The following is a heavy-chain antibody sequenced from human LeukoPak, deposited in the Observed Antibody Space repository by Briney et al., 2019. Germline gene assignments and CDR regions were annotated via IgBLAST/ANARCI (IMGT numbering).Heavy chain of an antibody. CDR2: INWNGGSK. Sequence: GGSLRLSCAASGFTFDDYGMSWVRQAPGKGLEWVSGINWNGGSKGYADSVKGRFTISRDNAKNSLYLQMNSLRPEDKALYYCARVFYYDSSGYRTNDYWGQGTLVTVSS. V-gene: IGHV3-20*04. CDR1: GFTFDDYG. CDR3: ARVFYYDSSGYRTNDY. D-gene: IGHD3-22*01. J-gene: IGHJ4*02.